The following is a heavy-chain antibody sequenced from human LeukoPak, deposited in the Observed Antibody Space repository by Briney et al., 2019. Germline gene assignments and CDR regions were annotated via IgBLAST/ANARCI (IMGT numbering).Heavy chain of an antibody. D-gene: IGHD6-19*01. CDR2: IYHSGDT. CDR1: GYSVSSGFY. J-gene: IGHJ5*02. V-gene: IGHV4-38-2*02. Sequence: SETLSLTCTVSGYSVSSGFYWGWIRQPPGKGLEWIASIYHSGDTYYNPSLRSRVTISLDTSKNPLSLKLSSVTAADTAVYYCARSKAPLSPGWYGNGFAPWGQGTLVTVSS. CDR3: ARSKAPLSPGWYGNGFAP.